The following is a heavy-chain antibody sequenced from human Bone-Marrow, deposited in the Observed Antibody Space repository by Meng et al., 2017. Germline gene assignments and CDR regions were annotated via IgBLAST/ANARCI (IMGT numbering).Heavy chain of an antibody. D-gene: IGHD5-18*01. J-gene: IGHJ3*02. CDR2: IIPILGIA. Sequence: SVKVTCKASGYTFTGYYMHWVRQAPGQGREWMGRIIPILGIANYAQDFQDRVTITADKSTSTAYMELSSLRSEDTAVYYCARDRGGSYGKNDAFDIWGQGTMVTVSS. CDR3: ARDRGGSYGKNDAFDI. CDR1: GYTFTGYY. V-gene: IGHV1-69*04.